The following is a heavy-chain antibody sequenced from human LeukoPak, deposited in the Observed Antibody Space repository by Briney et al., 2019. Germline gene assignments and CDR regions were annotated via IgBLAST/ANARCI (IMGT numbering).Heavy chain of an antibody. CDR3: VRDGKFNGAVAGSACYWSAP. D-gene: IGHD6-13*01. Sequence: ASVKVSCKASGYTVASYYMHGVRQAPGQGLKWMGRINPIGGSTDYSQKFQGRATMTRAPSPSTVYMALSSLRSAGTAVYYCVRDGKFNGAVAGSACYWSAPWGQGTLVTVSS. CDR2: INPIGGST. J-gene: IGHJ5*02. V-gene: IGHV1-46*01. CDR1: GYTVASYY.